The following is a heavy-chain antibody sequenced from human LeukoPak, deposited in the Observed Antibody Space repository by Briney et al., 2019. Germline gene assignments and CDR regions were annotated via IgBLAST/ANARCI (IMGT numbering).Heavy chain of an antibody. V-gene: IGHV3-7*01. D-gene: IGHD3-9*01. J-gene: IGHJ4*02. CDR1: GFTFSSYG. CDR3: ARGNILTGYYQPYYFDY. Sequence: GGSLRLSCAASGFTFSSYGMHWVRQAPGKGLEWVANIKQDGSEKYYVDSVKGRFTISRDNAKNSLYLQMNSLRAEDTAVYYCARGNILTGYYQPYYFDYWGQGTLVTVSS. CDR2: IKQDGSEK.